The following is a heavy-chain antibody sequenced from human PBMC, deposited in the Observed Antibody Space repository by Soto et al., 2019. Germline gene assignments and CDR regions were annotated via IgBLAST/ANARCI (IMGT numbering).Heavy chain of an antibody. Sequence: GGSLRLSXAASGFTFSSYAMSWVRQAPGKGLEWVSAISGSGGSTYYADSVKGRFTISRDNSKNTLYLQMNSLRAEDTAVYYCAKGEWELPAVDYWGQGTLVTVSS. CDR2: ISGSGGST. D-gene: IGHD1-26*01. V-gene: IGHV3-23*01. CDR1: GFTFSSYA. CDR3: AKGEWELPAVDY. J-gene: IGHJ4*02.